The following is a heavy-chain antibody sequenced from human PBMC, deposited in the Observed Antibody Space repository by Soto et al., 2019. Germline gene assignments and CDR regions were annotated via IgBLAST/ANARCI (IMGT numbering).Heavy chain of an antibody. D-gene: IGHD1-26*01. CDR3: ARDHKWDGMDV. CDR1: GGSISSYY. CDR2: INYSGTT. J-gene: IGHJ6*02. V-gene: IGHV4-59*12. Sequence: SETLSLTCTVSGGSISSYYWSWIRQPPGKGLEWIGYINYSGTTYYNPSLRSRITMSVDTSKNQFSLNLSSVTAADTAVYYCARDHKWDGMDVWGQGTTVTVSS.